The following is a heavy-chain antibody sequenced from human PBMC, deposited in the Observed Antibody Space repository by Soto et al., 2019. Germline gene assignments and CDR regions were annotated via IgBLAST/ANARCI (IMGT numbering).Heavy chain of an antibody. V-gene: IGHV1-69*01. J-gene: IGHJ4*02. CDR1: GGSFSSFS. D-gene: IGHD3-22*01. CDR3: TSFDSNGYYPQNHY. Sequence: QVILAQSGPEVKKPGSSVKVSCKVSGGSFSSFSINWVRQAPGQRFEWMGGIIPILGTANFTQKFQDRVTFTADESTATAYMTLSSLTSEDTAFYYCTSFDSNGYYPQNHYWGPGTQVTVPS. CDR2: IIPILGTA.